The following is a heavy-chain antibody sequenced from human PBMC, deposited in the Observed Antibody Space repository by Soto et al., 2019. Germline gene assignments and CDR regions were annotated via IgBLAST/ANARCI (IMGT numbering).Heavy chain of an antibody. CDR1: GFSLSTTGVG. CDR3: AQTLRDYGWGRERASYFAP. Sequence: QITLKESGPTLVRPTQTLTLTCTFSGFSLSTTGVGVGWIRQPPGKPLEWLALFYWDDDKRYSPSLNGRLTITKATSKREVILTMTNMDPADTATYCCAQTLRDYGWGRERASYFAPWGQGTLVTVSS. V-gene: IGHV2-5*02. CDR2: FYWDDDK. J-gene: IGHJ5*02. D-gene: IGHD3-16*01.